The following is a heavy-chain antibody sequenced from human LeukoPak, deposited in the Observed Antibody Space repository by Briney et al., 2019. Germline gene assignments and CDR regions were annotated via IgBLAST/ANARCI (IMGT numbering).Heavy chain of an antibody. D-gene: IGHD1-14*01. CDR1: GFTFSSYA. Sequence: GGSLRCSCAAAGFTFSSYAMSWVRQAPGKGLEWFSAISGSGGSTYYADSVKGRFTISRDNSKKTLYLQMNSLRAEDTAVYYSAKDIASHSEHCFDIWGQGTMVTVSS. J-gene: IGHJ3*02. CDR2: ISGSGGST. V-gene: IGHV3-23*01. CDR3: AKDIASHSEHCFDI.